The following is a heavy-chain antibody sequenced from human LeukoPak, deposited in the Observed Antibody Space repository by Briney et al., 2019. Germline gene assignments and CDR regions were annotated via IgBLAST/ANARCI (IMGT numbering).Heavy chain of an antibody. J-gene: IGHJ4*02. CDR2: IYSGGST. V-gene: IGHV3-66*02. CDR1: GFTVSSNY. Sequence: GGSLRLSCAASGFTVSSNYMSWVRQAPGKGLEWVSVIYSGGSTYYADSVKGRFTISRDNSKNTLYLQVNSLRAEDTAVYYCAREGGYNYVDIFDYWGQGTLVTVSS. CDR3: AREGGYNYVDIFDY. D-gene: IGHD5-24*01.